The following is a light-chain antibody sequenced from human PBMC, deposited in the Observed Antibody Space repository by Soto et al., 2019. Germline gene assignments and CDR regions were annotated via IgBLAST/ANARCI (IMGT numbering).Light chain of an antibody. CDR3: VLYMCSGCVV. CDR2: STN. V-gene: IGLV8-61*01. CDR1: SGSVSTSYY. J-gene: IGLJ2*01. Sequence: QTVVTQEPSFSVSPGGTVTLTCGLSSGSVSTSYYPSWYQQTPGQAPRTLIYSTNTRSSGVPDRFSGSILGNKAALTITGAQADDESDYYCVLYMCSGCVVFGGGTKLTVL.